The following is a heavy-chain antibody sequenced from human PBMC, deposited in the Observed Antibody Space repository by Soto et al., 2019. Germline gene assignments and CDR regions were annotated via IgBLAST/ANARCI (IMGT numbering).Heavy chain of an antibody. J-gene: IGHJ4*02. CDR2: ISTSSGSI. D-gene: IGHD3-16*01. CDR3: AREGEMVGYFDY. CDR1: GFTFSSYT. Sequence: WWSLRLSCSASGFTFSSYTMNWFRQAPGKGLEWVSYISTSSGSIYYADSVKGRFTISRDNAKNSLFLQMNSLRDEDTAVYYCAREGEMVGYFDYWGQGTLVTVSS. V-gene: IGHV3-48*02.